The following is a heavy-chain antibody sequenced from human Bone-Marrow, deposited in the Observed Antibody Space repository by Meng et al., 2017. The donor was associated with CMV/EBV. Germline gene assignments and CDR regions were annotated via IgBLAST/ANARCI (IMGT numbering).Heavy chain of an antibody. V-gene: IGHV1-24*01. D-gene: IGHD2-2*01. J-gene: IGHJ4*02. CDR2: FDPEDGET. Sequence: ASVKVSCKVSGYTLTELSIHWVRQAPGKGLEWMGGFDPEDGETIYAQKFQGRVTMTEDTSTDTAYMELSRLRSDDTAVYYCARDTGEMNYCSSTSCYLYWGQGTLVTVSS. CDR3: ARDTGEMNYCSSTSCYLY. CDR1: GYTLTELS.